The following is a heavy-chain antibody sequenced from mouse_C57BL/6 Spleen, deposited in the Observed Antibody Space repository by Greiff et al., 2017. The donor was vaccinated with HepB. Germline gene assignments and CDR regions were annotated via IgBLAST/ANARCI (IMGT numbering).Heavy chain of an antibody. CDR2: IDPNSGGT. J-gene: IGHJ4*01. CDR1: GYTFTSYW. D-gene: IGHD3-2*02. Sequence: VQLQQSGAELVKPGASVKLSCKASGYTFTSYWMHWVKQRPGRGLEWIGRIDPNSGGTKYNEKFKSKATLTVDKPSSTAYMQLSSLTSEDSAVYYYARGSSGRHYCAMDDWGQGTSVTVSS. V-gene: IGHV1-72*01. CDR3: ARGSSGRHYCAMDD.